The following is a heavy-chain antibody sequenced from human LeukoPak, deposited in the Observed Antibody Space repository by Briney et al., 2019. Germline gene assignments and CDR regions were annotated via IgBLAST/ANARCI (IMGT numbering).Heavy chain of an antibody. D-gene: IGHD4-17*01. CDR1: GFTFSAFA. CDR2: IHAGGIPA. Sequence: GGSLRLSCTVSGFTFSAFAMMWVRQAPGKGPELVSAIHAGGIPAFYAESVKGRFTISRDNSRNTLFLQMNSLTAEDTAVYYCARDPNGDYIGAFDMWGPGTTVTVSS. V-gene: IGHV3-23*01. J-gene: IGHJ3*02. CDR3: ARDPNGDYIGAFDM.